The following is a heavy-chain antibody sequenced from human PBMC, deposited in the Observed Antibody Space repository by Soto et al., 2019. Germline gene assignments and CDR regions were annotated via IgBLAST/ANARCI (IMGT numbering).Heavy chain of an antibody. D-gene: IGHD3-22*01. CDR1: GGSFSGYY. CDR2: INHSGST. V-gene: IGHV4-34*01. CDR3: ARKRGPRTRYYSDSSGSSAFDI. J-gene: IGHJ3*02. Sequence: PSETLSLTCAVYGGSFSGYYWRWIRQPPGKGLEWIGEINHSGSTNYNPSLKSRVAISVDTSKSQLSLKLSSVTVADTAVYYCARKRGPRTRYYSDSSGSSAFDIWGRGTMVTVSS.